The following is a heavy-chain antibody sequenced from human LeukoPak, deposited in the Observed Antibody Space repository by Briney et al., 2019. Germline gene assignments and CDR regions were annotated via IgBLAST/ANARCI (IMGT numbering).Heavy chain of an antibody. D-gene: IGHD1-26*01. CDR1: GYSFTSYW. CDR3: ARRRYSGSPNWFDP. Sequence: GESLKISCKGSGYSFTSYWIGWVRQMPGKGLEWMGIIYPGDSDTKYSPSFQGQVTISLDKSISTAYLQWRSLKASDTAMYYCARRRYSGSPNWFDPWGQGTLVTVSS. CDR2: IYPGDSDT. J-gene: IGHJ5*02. V-gene: IGHV5-51*01.